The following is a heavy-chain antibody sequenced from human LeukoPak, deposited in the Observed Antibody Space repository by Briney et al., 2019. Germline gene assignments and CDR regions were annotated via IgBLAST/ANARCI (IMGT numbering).Heavy chain of an antibody. V-gene: IGHV4-39*01. D-gene: IGHD3-3*01. Sequence: SETLSLTCTVSGGSISSSSYYWGWIRQPPGKGLEWIGSIYYSGSTYYNPSLKSRVTISVDTSKIQFSLKLSSVTAADTAVYYCASINYDFWSGRFDYWGQGTLVTVSS. CDR2: IYYSGST. CDR3: ASINYDFWSGRFDY. CDR1: GGSISSSSYY. J-gene: IGHJ4*02.